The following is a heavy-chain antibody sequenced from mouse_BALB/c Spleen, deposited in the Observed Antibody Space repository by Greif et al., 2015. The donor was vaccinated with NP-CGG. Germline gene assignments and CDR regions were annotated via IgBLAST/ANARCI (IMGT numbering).Heavy chain of an antibody. Sequence: EVKLVESGGGLVQPGGSRKLSCAASGFTFSSFGMHWVRQAPEKGLEWVAYISSGSSTIYYADTVKGRFTISRDNPKNTLFLQMTSLRSEDTAMYYCARYDYDDGFAYWGQGTLVTVSA. D-gene: IGHD2-4*01. CDR2: ISSGSSTI. V-gene: IGHV5-17*02. J-gene: IGHJ3*01. CDR3: ARYDYDDGFAY. CDR1: GFTFSSFG.